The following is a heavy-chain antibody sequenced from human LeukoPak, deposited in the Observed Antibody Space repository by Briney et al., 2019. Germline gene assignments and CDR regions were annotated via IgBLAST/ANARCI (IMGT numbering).Heavy chain of an antibody. J-gene: IGHJ4*02. CDR1: GFTFSSYW. D-gene: IGHD2/OR15-2a*01. CDR2: IKQDGSDK. Sequence: GGSLRLSCAASGFTFSSYWMSWVRQAPGKGLEWVAKIKQDGSDKYYVDSVKGRFTLSRDNAKNSLYLQMNSLRAEDTAVYYCARGPTRANSSDYWGQGTLVTVSS. V-gene: IGHV3-7*01. CDR3: ARGPTRANSSDY.